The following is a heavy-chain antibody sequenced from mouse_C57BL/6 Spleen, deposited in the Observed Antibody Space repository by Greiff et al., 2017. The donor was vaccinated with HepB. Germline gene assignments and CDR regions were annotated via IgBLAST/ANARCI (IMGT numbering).Heavy chain of an antibody. CDR3: AREGGYHYAMDY. V-gene: IGHV5-4*01. D-gene: IGHD2-2*01. CDR2: ISDGGSYT. J-gene: IGHJ4*01. Sequence: DVMLVESGGGLVKPGGSLKLSCAASGFTFSSYAMSWVRQTPEKRLEWVATISDGGSYTYDPDNVKGRFTIPRDTAKNNLYLQMSHLQSEDTARYCCAREGGYHYAMDYWGQGTSVTVSS. CDR1: GFTFSSYA.